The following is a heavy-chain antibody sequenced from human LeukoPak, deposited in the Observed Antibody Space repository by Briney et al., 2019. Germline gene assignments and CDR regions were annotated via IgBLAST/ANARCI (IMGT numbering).Heavy chain of an antibody. CDR2: ISSSGSTI. D-gene: IGHD5-24*01. CDR1: GFTFSSYE. CDR3: ARSGYNRFDY. J-gene: IGHJ4*02. Sequence: GSLRLSCAASGFTFSSYEMNWVRQAPGKGLEWVSYISSSGSTIYYADSVKGRFTISRDNSKNTLYPQINSLRAEDTAVYYCARSGYNRFDYWGQGTLVTVSS. V-gene: IGHV3-48*03.